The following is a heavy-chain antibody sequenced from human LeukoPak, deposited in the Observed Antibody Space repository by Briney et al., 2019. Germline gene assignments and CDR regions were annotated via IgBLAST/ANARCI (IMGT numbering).Heavy chain of an antibody. CDR2: ITGSGGST. J-gene: IGHJ4*02. D-gene: IGHD6-13*01. Sequence: PGGSLRLSCAASGFTFSLYAMSWVRQAPGKGLEWVSTITGSGGSTYYADSVRGRFTISRDNSKNTLYLQMISLRAEDTAVYYCAKGGGSSWYYFDYWGQGTLLTVSS. V-gene: IGHV3-23*01. CDR3: AKGGGSSWYYFDY. CDR1: GFTFSLYA.